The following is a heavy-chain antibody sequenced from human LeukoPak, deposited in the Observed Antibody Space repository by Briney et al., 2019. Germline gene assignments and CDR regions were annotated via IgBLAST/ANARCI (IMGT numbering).Heavy chain of an antibody. J-gene: IGHJ4*02. V-gene: IGHV3-21*01. D-gene: IGHD5-18*01. Sequence: GGSLRLSCVDSGFTFSSYSMNWVRQAPGKGLEWVSSISSGSKYVYNADSVKGRFTISRDNSKNSLYLQMNSLRVEDTAVYYCARALSYSYGSMDFWGQGTLVIVSS. CDR2: ISSGSKYV. CDR1: GFTFSSYS. CDR3: ARALSYSYGSMDF.